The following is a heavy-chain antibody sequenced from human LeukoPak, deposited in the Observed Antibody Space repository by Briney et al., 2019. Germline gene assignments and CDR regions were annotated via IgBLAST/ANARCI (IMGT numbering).Heavy chain of an antibody. CDR1: GGSISSSNW. CDR2: IYHSGST. D-gene: IGHD5-18*01. J-gene: IGHJ6*04. Sequence: SGTLSLTCAVSGGSISSSNWWSWVRQPQGKGLEWIGEIYHSGSTNYNPSLKSRVTISVDKSKNQFSLKLSSVTAADTAVYYCASTGGYSYPNGIDVWGKGTTVTVSS. V-gene: IGHV4-4*02. CDR3: ASTGGYSYPNGIDV.